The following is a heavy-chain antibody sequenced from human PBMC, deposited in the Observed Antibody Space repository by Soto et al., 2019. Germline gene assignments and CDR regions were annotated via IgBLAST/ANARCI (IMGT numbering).Heavy chain of an antibody. CDR2: IHGNGGGT. V-gene: IGHV3-23*01. Sequence: EVQLLESGGGLVQPGGSLRLSCAASGINFRNYAMTWVCQAPGKGLEWVSSIHGNGGGTYYADSVKGRFTVSRDDSKETLYLQWSSLRVDDTAVYYCAKDALAVNGVWDWFDPWGQGTLVTVSS. CDR3: AKDALAVNGVWDWFDP. J-gene: IGHJ5*02. CDR1: GINFRNYA. D-gene: IGHD3-16*01.